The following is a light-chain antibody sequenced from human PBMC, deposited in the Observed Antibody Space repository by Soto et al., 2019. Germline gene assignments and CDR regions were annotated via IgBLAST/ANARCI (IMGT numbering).Light chain of an antibody. CDR1: QSVSSSY. J-gene: IGKJ1*01. V-gene: IGKV3-20*01. Sequence: EIVLTQSPGTLSLSPGERATLSCRASQSVSSSYLAWYQQKPGQAPRLLIYGASSRATGIPDRFSGSGSGTDFTLTISRLEPEDFAVYYCQQYGSFLYRREVKRKHWTFGQGTKVDIK. CDR3: QQYGSFLYRREVKRKHWT. CDR2: GAS.